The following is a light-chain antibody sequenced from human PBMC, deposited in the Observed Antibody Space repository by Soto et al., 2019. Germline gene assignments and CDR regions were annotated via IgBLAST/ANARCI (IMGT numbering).Light chain of an antibody. J-gene: IGKJ4*01. Sequence: DIQMTQSPSSLSASVGDRVTITCQASQDISNYLNWYQQKPGKAPKLLIYDASNLETGVPSRFSGSGSVTDFTFTISSPQPEDIATYYCQQYDNRPLTFGGGTKVEIK. V-gene: IGKV1-33*01. CDR2: DAS. CDR1: QDISNY. CDR3: QQYDNRPLT.